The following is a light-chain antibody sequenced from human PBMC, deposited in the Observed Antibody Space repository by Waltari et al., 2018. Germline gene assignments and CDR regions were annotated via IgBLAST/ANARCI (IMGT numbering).Light chain of an antibody. J-gene: IGKJ1*01. CDR3: QQSYSTPPT. CDR2: AAS. CDR1: QSISSY. Sequence: DIQMTHSPSSLSASVGDRVTITCRASQSISSYLNWYQQKPGKAPKLLIYAASSLQSGVPSRFSGSGSGTDCTLTISSLQPEDFATYYCQQSYSTPPTFGQGTKVEIK. V-gene: IGKV1-39*01.